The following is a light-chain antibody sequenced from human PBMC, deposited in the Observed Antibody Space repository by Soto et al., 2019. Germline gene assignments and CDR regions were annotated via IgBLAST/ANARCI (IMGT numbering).Light chain of an antibody. Sequence: EIVMTQSPATLSVSPGERATLSCRASQNISSNLDWYQQKPGQAPRVLIDGASTRATGIPARFSGSGSGTEFTLTISSLQSEDFAVYYCQQYNNWLWTFGQGTKVE. CDR3: QQYNNWLWT. CDR1: QNISSN. CDR2: GAS. J-gene: IGKJ1*01. V-gene: IGKV3-15*01.